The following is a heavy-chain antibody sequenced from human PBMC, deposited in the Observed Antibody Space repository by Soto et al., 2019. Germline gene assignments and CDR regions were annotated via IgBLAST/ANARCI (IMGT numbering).Heavy chain of an antibody. CDR2: ISAYNGNT. J-gene: IGHJ1*01. V-gene: IGHV1-18*01. CDR1: GYTFTSYG. Sequence: GASVKVSCKASGYTFTSYGISWVRQAPGQGLEWMGWISAYNGNTNYAQKLQGRVTMTTDTSTSTAYMELRSLRSDDTAVYYCARDRRDYYDSTIQHWGQGTLVTVSS. D-gene: IGHD3-22*01. CDR3: ARDRRDYYDSTIQH.